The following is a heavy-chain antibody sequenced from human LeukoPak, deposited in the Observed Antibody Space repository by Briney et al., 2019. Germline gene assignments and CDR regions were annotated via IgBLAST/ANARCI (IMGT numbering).Heavy chain of an antibody. V-gene: IGHV4-59*11. J-gene: IGHJ4*02. D-gene: IGHD3-16*01. CDR1: GCSISSHY. CDR2: LYYSGST. CDR3: ARGPIGYDYVWGSWFDY. Sequence: SETLSLTCTVSGCSISSHYWSWIRQAPGKGLEWVGRLYYSGSTNYNPPPKSRVTISVDMSKKQFSLRLTSVNAADTAVYYCARGPIGYDYVWGSWFDYWGQGTLVTVSS.